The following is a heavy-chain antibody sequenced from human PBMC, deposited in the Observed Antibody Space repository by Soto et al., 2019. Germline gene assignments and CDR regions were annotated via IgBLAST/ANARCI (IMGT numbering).Heavy chain of an antibody. CDR1: GGSITIDC. CDR2: IYYSGSA. CDR3: ATGGLHFWSGYQFDY. D-gene: IGHD3-3*02. Sequence: SSETLSLTCTVSGGSITIDCWSWIRQPPGKGLEWIGYIYYSGSANYNPSLKSRVSISVDTSNNQFSLKLSSVTAADTAVYYCATGGLHFWSGYQFDYWGQGTQVTVSS. V-gene: IGHV4-59*01. J-gene: IGHJ4*02.